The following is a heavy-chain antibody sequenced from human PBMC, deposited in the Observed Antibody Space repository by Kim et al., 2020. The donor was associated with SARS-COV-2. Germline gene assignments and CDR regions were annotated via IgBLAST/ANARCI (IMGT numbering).Heavy chain of an antibody. V-gene: IGHV4-59*08. D-gene: IGHD3-22*01. CDR2: IYYSGGT. CDR1: GGSFTSSY. J-gene: IGHJ3*02. CDR3: ARLKDFYDTSTYLGDAFDI. Sequence: SETLSLTCTVSGGSFTSSYWSWIRQPPGKGLEWIGYIYYSGGTDQNPSLKSRVSLSIDTSKNQLSLRLSSLTAADTAVYYCARLKDFYDTSTYLGDAFDIWGQGTNVTVSS.